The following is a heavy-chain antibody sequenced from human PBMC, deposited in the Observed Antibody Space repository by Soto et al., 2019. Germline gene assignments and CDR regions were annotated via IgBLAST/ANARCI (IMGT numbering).Heavy chain of an antibody. V-gene: IGHV3-23*01. J-gene: IGHJ4*02. CDR3: ANRGRSFFEY. CDR2: IGSSIDNT. CDR1: GVTVSSYA. Sequence: GGSLRLACAASGVTVSSYAMGWVRQAPGKGLEWVSTIGSSIDNTYYADSVKGRFTISRDNSKNTLHLQMNSLRAEDTAVYFGANRGRSFFEYWGQGALVPVSS. D-gene: IGHD3-10*01.